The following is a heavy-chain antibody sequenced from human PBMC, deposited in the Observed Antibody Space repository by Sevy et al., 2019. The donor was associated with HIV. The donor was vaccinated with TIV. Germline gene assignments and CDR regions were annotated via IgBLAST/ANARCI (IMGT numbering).Heavy chain of an antibody. CDR3: AREGCTKPHDY. CDR1: GFTFSKYS. Sequence: GGSLRLSCAASGFTFSKYSMSWVRQPPGKGLEWVSTLCFGCGEINYADSVKGRFTISRDNPKSSVYLQMNNLRPEDTAVYYCAREGCTKPHDYWGQGTLVTVSS. V-gene: IGHV3-23*01. J-gene: IGHJ4*02. CDR2: LCFGCGEI. D-gene: IGHD2-8*01.